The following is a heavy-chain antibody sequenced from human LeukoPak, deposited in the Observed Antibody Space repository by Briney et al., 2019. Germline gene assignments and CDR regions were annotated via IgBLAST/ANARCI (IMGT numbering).Heavy chain of an antibody. J-gene: IGHJ4*02. Sequence: GGSLRLSCAASGFTFSSYEMNWVRQAPGKGLEWVSCISARGDNTYYADSVKGRFTVSRDKSKNTLYLQMNSLRAEDTAVYYCAKDAARGSVTWLDYWGQGTLVTVSS. D-gene: IGHD2-15*01. CDR3: AKDAARGSVTWLDY. V-gene: IGHV3-23*01. CDR2: ISARGDNT. CDR1: GFTFSSYE.